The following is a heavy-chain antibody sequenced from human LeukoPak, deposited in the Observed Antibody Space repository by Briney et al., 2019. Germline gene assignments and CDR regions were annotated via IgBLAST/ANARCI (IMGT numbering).Heavy chain of an antibody. CDR2: IMLDGSEK. V-gene: IGHV3-7*05. J-gene: IGHJ4*02. CDR1: GFTFSNYW. CDR3: ARASGYFHY. Sequence: GGSLRLSCAASGFTFSNYWMSWVRQAPGKGLEWVANIMLDGSEKYYVDSVKGRFTISRDNAKNSLFLQVNSLRAEDTAVYYCARASGYFHYWGQGTLVTVSS.